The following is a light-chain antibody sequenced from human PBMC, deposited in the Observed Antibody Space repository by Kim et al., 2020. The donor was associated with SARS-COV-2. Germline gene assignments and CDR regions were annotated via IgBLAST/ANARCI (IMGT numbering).Light chain of an antibody. Sequence: DIQMTQSPSSLSASVGDRVTISCRASQDIGNDLAWYQQKPGRVPRLLISVTSTLHSGVPSRFSGSGSGRDFTLTISSLQSEDAATYYCQKCDSAPLTFGGGTKV. V-gene: IGKV1-27*01. J-gene: IGKJ4*01. CDR3: QKCDSAPLT. CDR2: VTS. CDR1: QDIGND.